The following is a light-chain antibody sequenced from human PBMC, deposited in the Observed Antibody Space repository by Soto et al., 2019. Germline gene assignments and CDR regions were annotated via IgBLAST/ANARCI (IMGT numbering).Light chain of an antibody. J-gene: IGLJ1*01. V-gene: IGLV2-14*01. Sequence: QSVLTQPASVSGSPGQSIIISCTGTNSDVGGYNYVSWYQQHPGEAPKLMIYEVTNRPSGVSTRFSGSKSGNTASLTISGLQAADEADYYCSSYTNINTRACVFGTGTKLTVL. CDR1: NSDVGGYNY. CDR2: EVT. CDR3: SSYTNINTRACV.